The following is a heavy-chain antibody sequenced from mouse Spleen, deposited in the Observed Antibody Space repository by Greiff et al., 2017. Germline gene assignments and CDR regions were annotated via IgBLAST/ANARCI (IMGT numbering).Heavy chain of an antibody. CDR2: ISYDGSN. V-gene: IGHV3-6*01. J-gene: IGHJ2*01. CDR1: GYSITSGYY. D-gene: IGHD4-1*01. CDR3: ASLGDY. Sequence: EVKLQESGPGLVKPSQSLSLTCSVTGYSITSGYYWKWIRQFPGNKLEWMGYISYDGSNNYNPSLKNRISITRDTSKNQFFLKLNSVTTEDTATYYCASLGDYWGQGTTLPVSS.